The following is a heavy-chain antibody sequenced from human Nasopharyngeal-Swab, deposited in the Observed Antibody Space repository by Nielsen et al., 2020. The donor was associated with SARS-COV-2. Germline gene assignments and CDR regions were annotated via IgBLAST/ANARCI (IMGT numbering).Heavy chain of an antibody. CDR1: GFTFSSYS. J-gene: IGHJ3*02. CDR2: ISSSSSTI. Sequence: GESLKISCAASGFTFSSYSMNWVRQAPGKGLEWVSYISSSSSTIYYADSVKGRFTISRDNAKNSLYLQMNSLRAEDTAVYYCARGASGLPRVGAFDIWGQGTMVTVSS. D-gene: IGHD1-26*01. V-gene: IGHV3-48*01. CDR3: ARGASGLPRVGAFDI.